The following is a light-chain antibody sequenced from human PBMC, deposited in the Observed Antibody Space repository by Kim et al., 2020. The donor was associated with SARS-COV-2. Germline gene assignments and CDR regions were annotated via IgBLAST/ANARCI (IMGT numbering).Light chain of an antibody. CDR2: EDD. V-gene: IGLV6-57*03. J-gene: IGLJ2*01. CDR1: SGSIDDNY. CDR3: QSYNRDNVI. Sequence: KTVTISCTRSSGSIDDNYVQWYQQRPGCVPTTVIYEDDQRPSGVSDRFSGSIDNSSNSASLTISGLRTEDEADYYCQSYNRDNVIFGGGTQLTVL.